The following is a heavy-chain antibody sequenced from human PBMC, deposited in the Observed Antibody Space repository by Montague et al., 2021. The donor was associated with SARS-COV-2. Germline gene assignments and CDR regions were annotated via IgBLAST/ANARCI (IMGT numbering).Heavy chain of an antibody. D-gene: IGHD4-17*01. CDR3: ARLYGSSFDY. Sequence: SETLSLTCTVSGGSVSRISSHWGWIHQPPGKGLEYIGSFYYAGGTQYNPSLKSRVTISADTSNDQFSLKMNSVTAADTAVYFCARLYGSSFDYWGQGTLVTVSS. J-gene: IGHJ4*02. V-gene: IGHV4-39*01. CDR2: FYYAGGT. CDR1: GGSVSRISSH.